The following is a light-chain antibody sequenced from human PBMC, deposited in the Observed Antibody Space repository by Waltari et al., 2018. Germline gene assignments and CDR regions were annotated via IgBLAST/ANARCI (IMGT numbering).Light chain of an antibody. CDR1: SGNIASNF. Sequence: NFMLTQPHSVSESPGETVTISCTRSSGNIASNFVQWYQLRPGTAPTTVIYEDDQRPSGVPVLFSGSIDSSSNSASLTISGLKTEDEADYYCQSYDTNNQVFGGGTKLTVL. J-gene: IGLJ2*01. CDR2: EDD. V-gene: IGLV6-57*03. CDR3: QSYDTNNQV.